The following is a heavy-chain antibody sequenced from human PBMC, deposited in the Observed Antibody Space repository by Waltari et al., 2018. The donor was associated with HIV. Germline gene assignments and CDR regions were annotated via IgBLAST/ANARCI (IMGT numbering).Heavy chain of an antibody. CDR3: TRDLARYNWNDIPLDY. V-gene: IGHV3-74*01. CDR1: GFTRSSYG. J-gene: IGHJ4*02. Sequence: EVQLVESGGGFVQPGGSLRRSCAASGFTRSSYGPHWVRQAPGKGLVWVSRISSDGTTTRYADSVKGRFTISRDNAKNTLYLQMNSLRAEDTAVYYCTRDLARYNWNDIPLDYWGQGALVTVSS. CDR2: ISSDGTTT. D-gene: IGHD1-20*01.